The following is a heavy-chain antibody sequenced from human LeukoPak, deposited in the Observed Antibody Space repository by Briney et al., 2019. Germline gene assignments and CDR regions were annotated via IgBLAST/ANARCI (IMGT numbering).Heavy chain of an antibody. Sequence: GGSLRLSCAASGFTFSSYGMHGVRQAPGKGLEWGAVIWYDGSNKYYADSVKGRFTISRDNSKNTLYLQMNSLRAEDTAVYYCARDGVGARENAFDIWGQGTMVTVSS. V-gene: IGHV3-33*01. CDR3: ARDGVGARENAFDI. D-gene: IGHD1-26*01. CDR2: IWYDGSNK. CDR1: GFTFSSYG. J-gene: IGHJ3*02.